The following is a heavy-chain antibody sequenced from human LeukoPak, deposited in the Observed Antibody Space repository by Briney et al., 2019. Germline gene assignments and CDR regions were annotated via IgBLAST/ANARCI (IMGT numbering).Heavy chain of an antibody. J-gene: IGHJ1*01. D-gene: IGHD3-16*01. CDR1: GGSFSGYY. V-gene: IGHV4-34*01. Sequence: SETLSLTCAVYGGSFSGYYWSWIRQPPGKGLEWVGEINHSGSTNYNPSLKSRVTISVDTSKNQFSLKLSSVTAADTAVYYCASGWAPKHWGQGTLVTVSS. CDR2: INHSGST. CDR3: ASGWAPKH.